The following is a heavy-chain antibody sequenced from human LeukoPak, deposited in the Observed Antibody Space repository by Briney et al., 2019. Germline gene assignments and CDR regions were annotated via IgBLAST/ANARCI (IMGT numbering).Heavy chain of an antibody. CDR3: AKGEQWLVLYFQH. J-gene: IGHJ1*01. CDR1: GFTFSSYA. V-gene: IGHV3-23*01. D-gene: IGHD6-19*01. CDR2: ISDNGGST. Sequence: GGSLRLSCAASGFTFSSYAMSWVRQAPGKGLEWVSTISDNGGSTYYADSVKGRFTISRDNSKNTLYLQMNSLRAEDTAVYYCAKGEQWLVLYFQHWGQGALVTVSS.